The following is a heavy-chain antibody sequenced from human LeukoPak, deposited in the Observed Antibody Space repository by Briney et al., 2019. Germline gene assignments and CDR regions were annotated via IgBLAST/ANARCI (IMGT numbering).Heavy chain of an antibody. CDR2: IYPGDPDT. D-gene: IGHD3-10*01. CDR3: ARGGYYGSGSYYSFDY. V-gene: IGHV5-51*01. CDR1: GYSFTSYW. J-gene: IGHJ4*02. Sequence: GESLKISCQGSGYSFTSYWIGWVRQMPGKGLEWMGIIYPGDPDTRYSPSFQGQVTISADKSINTAYLQRSSLKASDTAMYYCARGGYYGSGSYYSFDYWGQGTLVTVSS.